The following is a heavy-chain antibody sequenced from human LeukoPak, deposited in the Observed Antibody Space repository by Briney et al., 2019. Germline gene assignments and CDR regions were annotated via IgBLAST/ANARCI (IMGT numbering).Heavy chain of an antibody. J-gene: IGHJ4*02. CDR2: IGTAGDT. V-gene: IGHV3-13*01. CDR1: GFTFSSYD. CDR3: ARGAYNWNHYDY. Sequence: GGSLRLSCAASGFTFSSYDMHWVRQATGKGLEWVSAIGTAGDTYYPGSVKGRFTISRENAKNSLYLQMNSLRAEDTAVYYCARGAYNWNHYDYWSQGTLVTVSS. D-gene: IGHD1-20*01.